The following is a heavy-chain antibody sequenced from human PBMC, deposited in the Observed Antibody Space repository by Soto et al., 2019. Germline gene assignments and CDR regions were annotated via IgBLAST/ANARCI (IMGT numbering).Heavy chain of an antibody. CDR1: GFTFSSYG. CDR3: ARGGVAVAGRSPQFDY. D-gene: IGHD6-19*01. J-gene: IGHJ4*02. V-gene: IGHV3-33*01. Sequence: GGSLRLSCAASGFTFSSYGMHWVRQAPGKGLEWVAVIWYDGSNKYYADSVKGRFTISRDNSKNTLYLQMNSLRAEDTAVYYCARGGVAVAGRSPQFDYWGQGTLVTVSS. CDR2: IWYDGSNK.